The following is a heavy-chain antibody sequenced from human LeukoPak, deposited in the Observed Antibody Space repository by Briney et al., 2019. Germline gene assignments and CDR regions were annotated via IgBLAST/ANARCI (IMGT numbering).Heavy chain of an antibody. CDR2: IYHSGST. CDR3: ARDTTTDYYYYYGLDV. Sequence: SQTLSLTCAVSGGSISSGGYFWSWIRQPPGKGLEWIGYIYHSGSTYYNPSLKSRVTISVDRSKNQFSLKVNSVTAADTAVYYCARDTTTDYYYYYGLDVWGQGTTVTVSS. J-gene: IGHJ6*02. D-gene: IGHD5-12*01. V-gene: IGHV4-30-2*01. CDR1: GGSISSGGYF.